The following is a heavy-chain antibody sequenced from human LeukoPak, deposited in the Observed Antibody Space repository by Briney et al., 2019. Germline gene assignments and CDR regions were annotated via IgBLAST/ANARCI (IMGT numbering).Heavy chain of an antibody. D-gene: IGHD6-13*01. CDR2: VYGGGNT. CDR1: GFTVANDR. V-gene: IGHV3-53*01. Sequence: GGSLRLSCAASGFTVANDRMSWVRQAPGKGLEWVSTVYGGGNTAYADSVKGRFTISRDTSKNTLLLQMNSLKTEDTAVYYCTRVSPIAAAGEFDYWGQGTLVTVSS. CDR3: TRVSPIAAAGEFDY. J-gene: IGHJ4*02.